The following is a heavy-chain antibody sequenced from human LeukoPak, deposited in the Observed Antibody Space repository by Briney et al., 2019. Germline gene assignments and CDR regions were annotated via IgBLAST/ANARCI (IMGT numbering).Heavy chain of an antibody. J-gene: IGHJ6*02. V-gene: IGHV3-21*01. Sequence: GGSLRLSCAASGFTFSSYSMNWARQAPGKGLEWVSSISSSSSYIYYADSVKGRFTISRDNAKNSLYLQMNSLRAEDTAVYYCAREAFYHYGMDVWGQGTTVTVSS. CDR3: AREAFYHYGMDV. CDR1: GFTFSSYS. CDR2: ISSSSSYI.